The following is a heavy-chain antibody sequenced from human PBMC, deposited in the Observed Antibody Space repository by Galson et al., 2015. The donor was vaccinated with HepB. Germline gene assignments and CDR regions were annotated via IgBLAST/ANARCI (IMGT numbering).Heavy chain of an antibody. V-gene: IGHV1-69*13. D-gene: IGHD4-17*01. Sequence: SVKVSCKASGGTFSSYAISWVRQAPGQGLEWMGGIIPIFGTANYAQKSQGRVTITADESTSTAYMELSSLRSEDTAVYYCARDHESADGDSRGAFDIWGQGIMVTVSS. J-gene: IGHJ3*02. CDR1: GGTFSSYA. CDR2: IIPIFGTA. CDR3: ARDHESADGDSRGAFDI.